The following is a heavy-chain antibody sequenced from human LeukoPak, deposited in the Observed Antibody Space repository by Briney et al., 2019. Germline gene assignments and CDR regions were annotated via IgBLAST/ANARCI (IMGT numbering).Heavy chain of an antibody. CDR1: GFTFSGYW. J-gene: IGHJ4*02. V-gene: IGHV3-7*01. Sequence: PGGSLRLSCATSGFTFSGYWMSWVRQAPGKGLEWVANIEQEGSEKDYVVSVRGRFTISRDNAKNLLFLQMHSLRVEDTAVYYCARVRHHFESSGHSGYYFDYWGQGTLVTVSS. D-gene: IGHD3-22*01. CDR2: IEQEGSEK. CDR3: ARVRHHFESSGHSGYYFDY.